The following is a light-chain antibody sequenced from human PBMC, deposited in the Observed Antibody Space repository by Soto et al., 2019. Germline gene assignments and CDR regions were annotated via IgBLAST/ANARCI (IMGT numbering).Light chain of an antibody. Sequence: IQLTQSPSSLSASVGDRVTITCRASQGINTFLAWYQQKAGKAPKLLIYAASTLQSGVPSRFSGSGSGTDFTLTISSLQSEDFATYYCQQSYSTRYTFGQGTRLEIK. V-gene: IGKV1-9*01. J-gene: IGKJ5*01. CDR1: QGINTF. CDR3: QQSYSTRYT. CDR2: AAS.